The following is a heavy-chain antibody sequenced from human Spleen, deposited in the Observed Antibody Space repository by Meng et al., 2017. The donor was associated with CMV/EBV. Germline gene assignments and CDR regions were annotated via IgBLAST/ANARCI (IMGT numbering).Heavy chain of an antibody. Sequence: GGSLRLSCAASGFTFSSYGMHWVRQAPGKGLEWVAFIRYDGSNKYYADSVKGRFTISRDNSKNTLYLQMNSLRAEDTAVYYCARDPEWVHGYWGQGTLVTVSS. CDR2: IRYDGSNK. CDR3: ARDPEWVHGY. J-gene: IGHJ4*02. CDR1: GFTFSSYG. D-gene: IGHD3-3*01. V-gene: IGHV3-30*02.